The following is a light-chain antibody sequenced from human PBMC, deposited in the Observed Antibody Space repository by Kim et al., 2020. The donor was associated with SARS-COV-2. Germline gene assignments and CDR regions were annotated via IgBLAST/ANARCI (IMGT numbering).Light chain of an antibody. Sequence: GQSITISYTGTSSDVGDYNLVSWYQQHPGKAPKLMIYEVTKRPSGVSNRFSGSKSGNTASLTISGLQAEDEADYYCCSYAGSTTSVFGTGTKVTVL. CDR2: EVT. CDR1: SSDVGDYNL. J-gene: IGLJ1*01. V-gene: IGLV2-23*02. CDR3: CSYAGSTTSV.